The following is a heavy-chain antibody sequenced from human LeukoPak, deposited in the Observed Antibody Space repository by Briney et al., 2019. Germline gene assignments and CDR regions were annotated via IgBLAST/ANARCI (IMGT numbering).Heavy chain of an antibody. V-gene: IGHV4-4*07. CDR3: ARRLPSPSSSFTFDY. CDR1: TGSISSYY. J-gene: IGHJ4*02. CDR2: IYTSGST. Sequence: PSETLSLTCTVSTGSISSYYWSWIRQPAGKGLEWIGRIYTSGSTNYNPSLKSRVTMSVDTSKNQFSLKLSSVTAADTAVYYCARRLPSPSSSFTFDYWGQGTLVTVSS. D-gene: IGHD6-6*01.